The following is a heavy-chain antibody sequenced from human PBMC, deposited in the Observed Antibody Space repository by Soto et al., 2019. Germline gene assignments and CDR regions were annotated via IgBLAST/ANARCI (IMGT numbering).Heavy chain of an antibody. Sequence: XSVKVSCKTSVYTFCHYYIHWVRQAPGQGLEWLGWLNPNGGATNYAQKVQGRVTMTHDASISTVHMELSSLTPDDTAVYYCARFNVVRMVSAGLDFWGLGPLVTVSS. J-gene: IGHJ1*01. CDR1: VYTFCHYY. CDR3: ARFNVVRMVSAGLDF. D-gene: IGHD2-21*01. CDR2: LNPNGGAT. V-gene: IGHV1-2*02.